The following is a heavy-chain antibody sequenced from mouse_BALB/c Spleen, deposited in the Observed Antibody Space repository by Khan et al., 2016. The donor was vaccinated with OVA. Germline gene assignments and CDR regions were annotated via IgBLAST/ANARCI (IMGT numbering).Heavy chain of an antibody. Sequence: QVQLQQSGPGLVAPSQSLFITCTISGFSLTNYGVHWVRQPPGKGLEWLVVIWSDGSTSYNSALKSRLIISKDNSKSQVFLKMNSLQTDDTAMYYCARQPYYHYYIMDYWGQGTSVTVSS. CDR2: IWSDGST. J-gene: IGHJ4*01. V-gene: IGHV2-6-1*01. CDR1: GFSLTNYG. D-gene: IGHD2-10*01. CDR3: ARQPYYHYYIMDY.